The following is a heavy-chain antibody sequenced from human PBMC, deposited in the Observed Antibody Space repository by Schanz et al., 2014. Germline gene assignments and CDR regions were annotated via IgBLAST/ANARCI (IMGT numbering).Heavy chain of an antibody. V-gene: IGHV3-30*04. Sequence: VQLVESGGNLVQPGGSLSLSCAASGFTFSNFAIHWVRQAPGKGLEWVAVISYDGSHKDYADSVKGRFTISRDNSKNTLYLQMNSLRAEDTAVYYCARDRQQLVGRIGYYYGMDVWGQGTTVTVSS. D-gene: IGHD6-13*01. CDR2: ISYDGSHK. J-gene: IGHJ6*02. CDR3: ARDRQQLVGRIGYYYGMDV. CDR1: GFTFSNFA.